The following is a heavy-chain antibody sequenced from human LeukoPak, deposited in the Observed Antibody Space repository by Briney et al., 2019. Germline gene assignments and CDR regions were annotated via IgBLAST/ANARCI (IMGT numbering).Heavy chain of an antibody. Sequence: GASVKVSCKASGGTFSSYAISWERQAPGQGLEWMGWISAYNGNTNYAQKLQGRVTMTTDTSTSTAYMELRSLRSDDTAVYYCARRRLKYDSSAPDYWGQGTLVTVSS. D-gene: IGHD3-22*01. J-gene: IGHJ4*02. CDR2: ISAYNGNT. CDR3: ARRRLKYDSSAPDY. V-gene: IGHV1-18*01. CDR1: GGTFSSYA.